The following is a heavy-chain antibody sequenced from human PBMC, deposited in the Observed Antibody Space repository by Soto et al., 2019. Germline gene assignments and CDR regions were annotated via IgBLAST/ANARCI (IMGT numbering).Heavy chain of an antibody. J-gene: IGHJ4*02. Sequence: QVQLVESGVVVVQPGRSLRLSCAASGFTFSRYAMLWVRQAPGKGLEWVAVIWYDGSNTYYADSVKGRFTISRDNSKNTLYLQMNSLRAEDTAVYYCTREGSGWALDYWGQGTLVTVSS. CDR2: IWYDGSNT. D-gene: IGHD6-19*01. V-gene: IGHV3-33*01. CDR3: TREGSGWALDY. CDR1: GFTFSRYA.